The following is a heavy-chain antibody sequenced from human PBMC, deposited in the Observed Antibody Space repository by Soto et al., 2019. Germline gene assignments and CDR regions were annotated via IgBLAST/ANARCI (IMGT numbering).Heavy chain of an antibody. J-gene: IGHJ5*02. CDR2: IDTDGGGT. CDR3: AKVFDL. Sequence: DVQLVESGGGLVQPGGSLRVSCAASGFTLGSHRIHWVRQPPGKGLEWVSRIDTDGGGTSYADAVKGRFTISTDNAKHMVDLQMNGLRAEDTAVYYCAKVFDLWGQGTLVTVSS. V-gene: IGHV3-74*01. CDR1: GFTLGSHR.